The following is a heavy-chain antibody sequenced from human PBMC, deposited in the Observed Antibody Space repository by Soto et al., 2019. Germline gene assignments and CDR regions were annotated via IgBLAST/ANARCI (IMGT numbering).Heavy chain of an antibody. Sequence: EVQLVETGGGLIQPEGSLRLSCAASGFTVSSNYMSWVRQAPGKGLEWVSVIYSGGSTYYADSVKGRFTISRDNSKNTLFLQMNSLRAEDTAVYYCAKDKVDHNGVWDPFDRWGQGTMVTVSS. J-gene: IGHJ3*02. CDR2: IYSGGST. CDR1: GFTVSSNY. CDR3: AKDKVDHNGVWDPFDR. V-gene: IGHV3-53*02. D-gene: IGHD2-8*01.